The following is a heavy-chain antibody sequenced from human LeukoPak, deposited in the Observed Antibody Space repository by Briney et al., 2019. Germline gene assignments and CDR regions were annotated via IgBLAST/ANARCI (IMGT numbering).Heavy chain of an antibody. D-gene: IGHD4-23*01. V-gene: IGHV4-39*01. CDR2: IHYSGST. J-gene: IGHJ4*02. CDR3: TRHHDYGDKIDY. Sequence: SETLSLTCTVSGASVPIASHYWAWIRQPPGKGLEWIGSIHYSGSTYYSPPLKSRLTISGDTYKSQFSLKLTFVTAADTAVYYCTRHHDYGDKIDYWGQGTLVTVSS. CDR1: GASVPIASHY.